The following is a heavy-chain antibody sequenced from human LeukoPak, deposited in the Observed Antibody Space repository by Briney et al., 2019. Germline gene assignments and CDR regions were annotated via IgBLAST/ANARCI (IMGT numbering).Heavy chain of an antibody. CDR2: IGGSVVST. V-gene: IGHV3-23*01. J-gene: IGHJ4*02. Sequence: GGSLRLSCAASGFTFSSYAMYWVRQAPGKGLEWVSAIGGSVVSTYFADSVKGRFTISRDNSKNTLYLQMNSLRAEDTAVYYCAKQEVNSYGSSDYYPYYFDYWGQGTLVTVSS. CDR3: AKQEVNSYGSSDYYPYYFDY. CDR1: GFTFSSYA. D-gene: IGHD3-22*01.